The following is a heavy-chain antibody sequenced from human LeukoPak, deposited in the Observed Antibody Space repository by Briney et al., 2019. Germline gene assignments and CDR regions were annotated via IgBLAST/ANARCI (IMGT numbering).Heavy chain of an antibody. CDR3: ARGPLLWFGELLGDY. CDR1: GYTFTDYY. Sequence: ASVTVSCKASGYTFTDYYMHWVRQAPGQGLEWMGWINPNSGGTNYAQKSQGRVTITRDTSISTAYMELSRLRSDDTAVYYCARGPLLWFGELLGDYWGQGTLVTVSS. D-gene: IGHD3-10*01. CDR2: INPNSGGT. V-gene: IGHV1-2*02. J-gene: IGHJ4*02.